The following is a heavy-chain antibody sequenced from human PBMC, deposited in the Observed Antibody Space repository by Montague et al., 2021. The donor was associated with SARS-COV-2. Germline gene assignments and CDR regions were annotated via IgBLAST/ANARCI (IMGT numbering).Heavy chain of an antibody. CDR3: ARGSTVTHY. J-gene: IGHJ4*02. D-gene: IGHD4-17*01. V-gene: IGHV4-34*01. CDR2: INHSGGT. Sequence: SETLSLTCAVYGGSFSGYYWSWIRQPPGKGLEWIGEINHSGGTNYNPSLKSRVTISVDTSKNQFSLKLSSVTAADTAVYYCARGSTVTHYWGQGTPVTVSS. CDR1: GGSFSGYY.